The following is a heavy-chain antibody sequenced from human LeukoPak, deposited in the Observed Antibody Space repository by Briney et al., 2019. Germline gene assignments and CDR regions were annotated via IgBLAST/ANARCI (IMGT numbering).Heavy chain of an antibody. D-gene: IGHD3-3*01. CDR1: GYTFTGYY. CDR3: ARTGEYYDFWSGYLKGNWFDP. V-gene: IGHV1-2*02. CDR2: INPNSGGT. J-gene: IGHJ5*02. Sequence: ASVKVSCKASGYTFTGYYMRWVRQAPGQGLEWMGWINPNSGGTNYAQKFQGRVTMTRNTSISTAYMELSSLRSEDTAVYYCARTGEYYDFWSGYLKGNWFDPWGQGTLVTVSS.